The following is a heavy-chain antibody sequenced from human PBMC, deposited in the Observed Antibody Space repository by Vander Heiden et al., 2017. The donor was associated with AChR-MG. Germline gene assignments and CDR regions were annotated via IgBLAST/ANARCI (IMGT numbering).Heavy chain of an antibody. J-gene: IGHJ3*02. D-gene: IGHD2-21*02. CDR1: GSTFDDYA. Sequence: EVQLVESGGGLVQPGRSLRLSWAASGSTFDDYAMRRVRQAPGKGLEWVSGISWNSGSIGYADSVKGRFTISRDNAKNSLYLQMNSLRAEDTALYYCAKDYRSGGDWNDAFDIWGQGTMVTVSS. CDR3: AKDYRSGGDWNDAFDI. V-gene: IGHV3-9*01. CDR2: ISWNSGSI.